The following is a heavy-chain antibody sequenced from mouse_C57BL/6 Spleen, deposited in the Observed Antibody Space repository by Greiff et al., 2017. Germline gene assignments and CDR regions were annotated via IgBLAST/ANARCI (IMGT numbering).Heavy chain of an antibody. J-gene: IGHJ4*01. CDR2: INPGSGGT. CDR3: ARSVVATVYAKDY. CDR1: GYAFTNSL. D-gene: IGHD1-1*01. Sequence: VQLQQSGAELVRPGTSVKVSCKASGYAFTNSLLEWVKQRPGQGLEWIGGINPGSGGTNYNEKFKGKATLTADKSSSTAYMQLSRLTSEDSAVYFCARSVVATVYAKDYWGQGTSGTVSS. V-gene: IGHV1-54*01.